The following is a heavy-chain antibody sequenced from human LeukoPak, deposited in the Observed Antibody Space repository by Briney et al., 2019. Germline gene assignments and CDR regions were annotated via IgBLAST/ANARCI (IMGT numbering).Heavy chain of an antibody. J-gene: IGHJ4*02. D-gene: IGHD1-1*01. CDR1: GFIFSNYA. CDR3: AKAPPYTKYFDY. Sequence: GGSLRLSCAGSGFIFSNYAMSWVRQAPGQGLEWVSTISNSGDATFYADAVRGRFTISRDNSKNTLYLQMYSLRAEDTAIYYCAKAPPYTKYFDYWGQGTLLTVSS. CDR2: ISNSGDAT. V-gene: IGHV3-23*01.